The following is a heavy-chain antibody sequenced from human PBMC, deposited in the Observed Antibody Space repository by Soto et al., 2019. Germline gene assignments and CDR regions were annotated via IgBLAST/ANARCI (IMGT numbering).Heavy chain of an antibody. Sequence: SETLSLTCTVSGGSISSYYWSWIRQPPGKGLEWIGYIYYSGSTNYNPSLKSRVTISVDTSKNQFSLKLSSVTAADTAVYYCARGMGSTKDDYWGQGTLVTVSS. V-gene: IGHV4-59*01. CDR1: GGSISSYY. J-gene: IGHJ4*02. CDR3: ARGMGSTKDDY. CDR2: IYYSGST. D-gene: IGHD2-8*01.